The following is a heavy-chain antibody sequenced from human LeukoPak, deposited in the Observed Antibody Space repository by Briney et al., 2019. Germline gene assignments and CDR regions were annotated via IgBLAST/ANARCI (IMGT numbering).Heavy chain of an antibody. CDR2: ISWNSGSI. Sequence: GGSLRLSCAASGFTFDDYAMHWVRQAPGKGLEWVSGISWNSGSIGYADSVKGRFTISRDNAKNSLYLQMNSLRAEDTAVYYCARVRGSYSLDYWGQGTLVTVSS. CDR1: GFTFDDYA. V-gene: IGHV3-9*01. D-gene: IGHD1-26*01. J-gene: IGHJ4*02. CDR3: ARVRGSYSLDY.